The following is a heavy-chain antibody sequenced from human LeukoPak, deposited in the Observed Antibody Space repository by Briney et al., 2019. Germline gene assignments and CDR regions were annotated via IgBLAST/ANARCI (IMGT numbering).Heavy chain of an antibody. CDR1: GYTFTSYD. J-gene: IGHJ6*03. Sequence: ASVKVSCKASGYTFTSYDINWVRQATGQGLAWMGWMNPNSGNTGYAQKFQGRVTMTRNTSISTAYMELSSLRSDDTAVYYCASAGKGYSSSWYEDYYYYYMDVWGKGTTVTVSS. CDR2: MNPNSGNT. D-gene: IGHD6-13*01. CDR3: ASAGKGYSSSWYEDYYYYYMDV. V-gene: IGHV1-8*01.